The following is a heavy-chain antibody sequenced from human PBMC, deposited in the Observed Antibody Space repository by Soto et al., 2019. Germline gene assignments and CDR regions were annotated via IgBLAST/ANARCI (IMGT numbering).Heavy chain of an antibody. V-gene: IGHV1-2*04. CDR2: INPNSGGT. D-gene: IGHD2-21*02. J-gene: IGHJ5*02. Sequence: GASVKVSCKAAGYTFTGYYIHGVRQAPRQGLEWMGWINPNSGGTDYAQKFQGWVTMTRDTSISTAYMELSRLRSDDTAVYYCARAYCGGDCYSFDPWGQGTLVTVSS. CDR3: ARAYCGGDCYSFDP. CDR1: GYTFTGYY.